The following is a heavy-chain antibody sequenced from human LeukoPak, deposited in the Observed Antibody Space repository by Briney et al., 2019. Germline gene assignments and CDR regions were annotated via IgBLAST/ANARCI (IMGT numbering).Heavy chain of an antibody. J-gene: IGHJ4*02. CDR3: ASPNRMGGH. V-gene: IGHV1-2*02. CDR1: GYTFTGYY. Sequence: ASVKVSCKASGYTFTGYYMHWVRQAPGQGLEWMGWINPNSGDTHYAQKFQGRVTMTRDTSISTAYMELSRLRSEDTAVYYCASPNRMGGHWGQGTLVTVSS. D-gene: IGHD1-26*01. CDR2: INPNSGDT.